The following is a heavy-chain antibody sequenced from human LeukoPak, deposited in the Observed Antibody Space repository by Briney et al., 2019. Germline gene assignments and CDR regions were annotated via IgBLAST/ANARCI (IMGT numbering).Heavy chain of an antibody. V-gene: IGHV1-69*06. CDR3: ASLEYSRPTGTYYFDY. J-gene: IGHJ4*02. CDR1: GGTFSSYA. D-gene: IGHD6-6*01. Sequence: ASVKVSCKASGGTFSSYAISWVRQAPGQGLEWMGGILPIFGTANYAQKFQGRVTITADKSTSTAYMELSSLRSEDTAVYYCASLEYSRPTGTYYFDYWGQGTLVTVSS. CDR2: ILPIFGTA.